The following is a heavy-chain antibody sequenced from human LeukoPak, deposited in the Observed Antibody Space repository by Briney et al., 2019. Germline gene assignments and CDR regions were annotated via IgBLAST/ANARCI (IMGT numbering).Heavy chain of an antibody. J-gene: IGHJ3*02. Sequence: SETLSLTCNVSGGSISNYYGSWIRQPAGKGLELIGRIYTSGSTNYNPSLKSRVTMSVDTSKNQFSLKLSSVTAADTAVYYCARSRCSSISCASRGAFDIWGQGTMVTVSS. CDR3: ARSRCSSISCASRGAFDI. V-gene: IGHV4-4*07. CDR1: GGSISNYY. CDR2: IYTSGST. D-gene: IGHD2-2*01.